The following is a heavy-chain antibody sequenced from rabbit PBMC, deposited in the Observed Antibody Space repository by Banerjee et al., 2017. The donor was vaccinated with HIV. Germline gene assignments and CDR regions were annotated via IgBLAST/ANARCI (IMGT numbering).Heavy chain of an antibody. CDR1: GFDFSSYY. CDR3: ARPASSSGRDYFNL. CDR2: IDPVFSST. D-gene: IGHD1-1*01. Sequence: QLKESGGGLVQPGGSLKLSCKASGFDFSSYYMSWVRQAPGKGLEWIGYIDPVFSSTYYASWVNGRFTISSHNAQNTLYLQLNSLTAADTATYFCARPASSSGRDYFNLWGQGTLVTVS. V-gene: IGHV1S7*01. J-gene: IGHJ4*01.